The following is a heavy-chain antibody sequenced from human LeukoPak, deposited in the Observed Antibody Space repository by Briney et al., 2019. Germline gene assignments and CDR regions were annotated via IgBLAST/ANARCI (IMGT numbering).Heavy chain of an antibody. J-gene: IGHJ4*02. Sequence: SETLSLTCTVSVNSITIGGSTWSGFRSPQGKGLEWIGSINYYGKTYYNPSVKSRVTISVDTSKNQFSLMVRSVTAADTAVYYCGRSAGFVHFDHWGQGTLVTVTS. CDR2: INYYGKT. CDR3: GRSAGFVHFDH. CDR1: VNSITIGGST. D-gene: IGHD3-16*01. V-gene: IGHV4-39*07.